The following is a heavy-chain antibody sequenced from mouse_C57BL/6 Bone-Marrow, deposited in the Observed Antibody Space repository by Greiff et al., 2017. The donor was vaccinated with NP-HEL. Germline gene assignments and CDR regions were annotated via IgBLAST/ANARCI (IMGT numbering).Heavy chain of an antibody. CDR1: GYAFSSSW. Sequence: QVQLKQSGPELVKPGASVKISCKASGYAFSSSWMNWVKQRPGQGLEWIGRIYPGDGDTNSNGKFKGKATLTADKSSSTDNMQLSSLTSEDSAVYFYARSGYSVDYWGQGTTLTVSS. J-gene: IGHJ2*01. D-gene: IGHD3-1*01. CDR2: IYPGDGDT. V-gene: IGHV1-82*01. CDR3: ARSGYSVDY.